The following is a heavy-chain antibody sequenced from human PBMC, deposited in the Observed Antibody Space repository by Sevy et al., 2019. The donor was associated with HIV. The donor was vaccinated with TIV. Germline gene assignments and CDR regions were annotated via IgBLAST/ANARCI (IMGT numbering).Heavy chain of an antibody. CDR2: IHSDDTT. D-gene: IGHD5-18*01. CDR1: GFTVNSNY. CDR3: ARGKSGYGYALNY. J-gene: IGHJ4*02. V-gene: IGHV3-66*01. Sequence: GGSLRLSCAASGFTVNSNYMTWVRQAPGKGLEGVSVIHSDDTTYHADSVKDRFTISRDNSKNTLYRHMSSLRAEATAVYYCARGKSGYGYALNYWGQGTLVTVSS.